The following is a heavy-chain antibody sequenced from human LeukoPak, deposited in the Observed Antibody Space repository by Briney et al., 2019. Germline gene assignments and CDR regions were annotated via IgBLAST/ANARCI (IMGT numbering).Heavy chain of an antibody. CDR2: ISSSSSTI. V-gene: IGHV3-48*01. D-gene: IGHD3-3*01. Sequence: GGSLRPSCAASGFTFSSYSMNWVRQAPGKGLEWVSYISSSSSTIYYADSVKGRFTISRDNAKNSLYLQMNSLRAEDTAVYYCARSTYDFVDYWGQGTLVTVSS. CDR3: ARSTYDFVDY. CDR1: GFTFSSYS. J-gene: IGHJ4*02.